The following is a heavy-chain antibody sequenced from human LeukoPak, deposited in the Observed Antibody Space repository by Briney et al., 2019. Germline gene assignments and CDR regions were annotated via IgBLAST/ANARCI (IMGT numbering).Heavy chain of an antibody. J-gene: IGHJ4*02. CDR2: IWYDGSNK. V-gene: IGHV3-33*01. CDR1: GFTFSDHG. CDR3: ARDRTSRFSDY. Sequence: SGGSLRLSCAASGFTFSDHGMHWVRQAPGKGLEWVAVIWYDGSNKYYADSVKGRFTISRDNSKNMVYLQMDSLRAEDTAVYYCARDRTSRFSDYWGQGSLVTVSS.